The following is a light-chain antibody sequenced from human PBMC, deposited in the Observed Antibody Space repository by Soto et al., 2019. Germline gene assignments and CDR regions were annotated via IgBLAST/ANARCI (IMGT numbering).Light chain of an antibody. CDR3: SSYTSSSTRV. J-gene: IGLJ3*02. CDR2: EVS. Sequence: QSALTQPASVSGSPGQSITISCTGTSSDVGGYNYVSWYQQHPGKAPKLMIYEVSNRPSGVYNRFSGSKSGNTASLTTSGLHADDEADYYCSSYTSSSTRVFGEGTKLTVL. V-gene: IGLV2-14*01. CDR1: SSDVGGYNY.